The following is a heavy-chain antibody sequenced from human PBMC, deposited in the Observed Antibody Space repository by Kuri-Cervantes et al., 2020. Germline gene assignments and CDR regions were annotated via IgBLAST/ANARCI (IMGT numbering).Heavy chain of an antibody. V-gene: IGHV3-30*03. J-gene: IGHJ4*02. Sequence: GGSLRLSCAASGFTFSSYGMHWVRQAPGKGLEWVAVISYDGSNKYYADSVKGRFTISIDNSKNTLYLQMNSLRAEDTAVYYCVSGQSPDYWGRGTQVTVS. CDR3: VSGQSPDY. CDR1: GFTFSSYG. D-gene: IGHD1-26*01. CDR2: ISYDGSNK.